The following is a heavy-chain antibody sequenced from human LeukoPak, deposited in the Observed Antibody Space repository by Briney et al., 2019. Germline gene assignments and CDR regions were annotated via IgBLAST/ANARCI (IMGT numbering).Heavy chain of an antibody. CDR3: ARGRRVTGRSSLAAPFDY. D-gene: IGHD2-15*01. V-gene: IGHV7-4-1*02. Sequence: ASVKVSCKASGYTFTSYAMNWVRQAPGQGLEWMGWINTNTGNPTYAQGFTGRFVFSLDTSVSTAYLQISSLKAEDTAVYYCARGRRVTGRSSLAAPFDYWGQGTLVTVSS. CDR1: GYTFTSYA. J-gene: IGHJ4*02. CDR2: INTNTGNP.